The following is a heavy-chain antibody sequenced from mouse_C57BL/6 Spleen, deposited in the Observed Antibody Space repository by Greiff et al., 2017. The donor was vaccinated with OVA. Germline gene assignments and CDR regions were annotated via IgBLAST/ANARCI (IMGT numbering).Heavy chain of an antibody. CDR3: ASPLYSNYGAMDY. D-gene: IGHD2-5*01. CDR1: GYTFTDYY. J-gene: IGHJ4*01. Sequence: EVKLMESGPELVKPGASVKMSCKASGYTFTDYYMHWVKQSHGKSLEWIGYINPNNGGTSYNQKFKGKATLTVNKSSSTAYMELRSLTSEDSAVYYCASPLYSNYGAMDYWGQGTSVTVSS. CDR2: INPNNGGT. V-gene: IGHV1-22*01.